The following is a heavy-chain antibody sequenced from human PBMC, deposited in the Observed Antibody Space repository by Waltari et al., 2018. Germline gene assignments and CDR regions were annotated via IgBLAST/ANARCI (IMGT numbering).Heavy chain of an antibody. Sequence: EVQLVESGGGLVQPGGSLRLSCEGSGFTFRAYWMTWVRQAPGKGLEWVATIKQDGSDQYYVDSVKGRFTISRDNAKTSVYLQMNSLRAEDTAFYFCARMGATVLRSIDFWGQGTLVSVSS. CDR3: ARMGATVLRSIDF. J-gene: IGHJ4*02. D-gene: IGHD4-4*01. V-gene: IGHV3-7*03. CDR2: IKQDGSDQ. CDR1: GFTFRAYW.